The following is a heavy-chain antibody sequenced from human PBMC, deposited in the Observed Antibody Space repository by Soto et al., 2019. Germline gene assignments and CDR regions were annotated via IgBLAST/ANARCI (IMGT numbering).Heavy chain of an antibody. CDR2: INPKSGGT. Sequence: QVQLVQSGAEVKKPGASVNVSCKASGYTFTVYYMHWVRQAPGQGLEWMGWINPKSGGTMYPQKFQGRVTLAWDTSISTAYMALTRLRSDDTALYYWARDLAKGGGSAGFDYWGQGTLVTVSS. D-gene: IGHD1-26*01. V-gene: IGHV1-2*02. J-gene: IGHJ4*02. CDR3: ARDLAKGGGSAGFDY. CDR1: GYTFTVYY.